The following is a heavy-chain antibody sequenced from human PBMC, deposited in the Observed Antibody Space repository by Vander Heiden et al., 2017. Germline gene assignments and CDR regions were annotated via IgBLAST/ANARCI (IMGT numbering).Heavy chain of an antibody. CDR2: IDFSSTYI. CDR3: ARRVVGGSSWFDP. CDR1: GFSFSTDS. J-gene: IGHJ5*02. D-gene: IGHD1-26*01. V-gene: IGHV3-21*01. Sequence: MQLLQSGGGLVRPGESLTLSCTASGFSFSTDSMTCVREAPGKGLEWISSIDFSSTYIYYADSVKGRFTISRDNSKESLYLQMNSLSADDTAVYFCARRVVGGSSWFDPWGQGTLVTVSS.